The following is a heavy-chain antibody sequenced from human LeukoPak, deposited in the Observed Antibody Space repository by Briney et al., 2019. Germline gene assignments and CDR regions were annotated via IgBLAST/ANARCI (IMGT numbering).Heavy chain of an antibody. J-gene: IGHJ3*02. CDR1: GGSFSGYY. CDR2: INHSGST. V-gene: IGHV4-34*01. CDR3: ARQWGQVVPAAPDI. Sequence: PSETLSLTCAVYGGSFSGYYWSWIRQPPGKGLEWIGEINHSGSTNYNPSLKSRVTISVDTSKNQFSLKLSSVTAADTAVYYCARQWGQVVPAAPDIWGQGTMVTVSS. D-gene: IGHD2-2*01.